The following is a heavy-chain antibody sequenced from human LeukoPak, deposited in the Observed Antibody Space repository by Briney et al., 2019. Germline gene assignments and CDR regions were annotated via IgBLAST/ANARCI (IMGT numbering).Heavy chain of an antibody. Sequence: KASETLSLTCAVYGGSFSGYYWSWIRQPPGKGLEWIGEIYHSGSTKYNPSLKSRVTISVDKSKTQFSLKLSSVTAADTAVYYCARDKWEPRYAFDIWGQGTMVTVSS. CDR3: ARDKWEPRYAFDI. D-gene: IGHD1-26*01. V-gene: IGHV4-34*01. J-gene: IGHJ3*02. CDR1: GGSFSGYY. CDR2: IYHSGST.